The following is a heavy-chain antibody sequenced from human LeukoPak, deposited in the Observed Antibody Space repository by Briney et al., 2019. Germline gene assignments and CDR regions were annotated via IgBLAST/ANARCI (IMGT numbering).Heavy chain of an antibody. J-gene: IGHJ4*02. V-gene: IGHV3-7*01. D-gene: IGHD2-8*02. Sequence: GGSLRLSCAASGFTFTSNWMSWVRQAPGQGLEWVANIKQDGSDKCYVDSVKGRFTISRDNAKSSLYPEMNSLRDEDTAVYYCTREMWFIGNWGQGTLVTVSS. CDR3: TREMWFIGN. CDR1: GFTFTSNW. CDR2: IKQDGSDK.